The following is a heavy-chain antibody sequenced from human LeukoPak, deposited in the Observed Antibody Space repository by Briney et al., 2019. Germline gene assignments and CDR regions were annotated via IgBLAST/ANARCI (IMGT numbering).Heavy chain of an antibody. V-gene: IGHV1-69*13. J-gene: IGHJ6*03. D-gene: IGHD1-26*01. CDR1: GGTFSSYA. CDR3: ARGIVGARGHYYYYMDV. CDR2: IIPIFGTA. Sequence: ASVKVSCKASGGTFSSYAISWVRQAPGQGLEWMGGIIPIFGTANYAQKFQGRVTITADESTSTAYMELSSLRSEDTAVYYCARGIVGARGHYYYYMDVWGKGTTVTVSS.